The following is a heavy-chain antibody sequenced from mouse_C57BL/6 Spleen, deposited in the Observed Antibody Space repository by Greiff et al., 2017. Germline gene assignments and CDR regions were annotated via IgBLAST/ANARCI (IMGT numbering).Heavy chain of an antibody. CDR1: GYTFTSYW. D-gene: IGHD1-1*01. Sequence: QVQLQQSGAELVKPGASVKLSCKASGYTFTSYWMHWVKQRPGQGLEWIGMIHPNSGSTNYNEKFKSKATLTVDKSSSTAYMQLSSLTSEASAVYYCARWGPTRAMDYWGQGTSVTVSS. J-gene: IGHJ4*01. V-gene: IGHV1-64*01. CDR2: IHPNSGST. CDR3: ARWGPTRAMDY.